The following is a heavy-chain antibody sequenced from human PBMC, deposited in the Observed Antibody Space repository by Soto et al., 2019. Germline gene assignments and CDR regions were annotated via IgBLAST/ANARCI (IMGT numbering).Heavy chain of an antibody. Sequence: SETLSLTCAVYGGSFSGYYWSWIRQPPGKGLEWIGEINHSGSTNYNPCLKSRVTISVDTSKNQFSLKLSSVTAADTAVYYCARGRRTGTTAPSFLPYDYWGQGTLVTVSS. J-gene: IGHJ4*02. V-gene: IGHV4-34*01. CDR1: GGSFSGYY. D-gene: IGHD1-7*01. CDR3: ARGRRTGTTAPSFLPYDY. CDR2: INHSGST.